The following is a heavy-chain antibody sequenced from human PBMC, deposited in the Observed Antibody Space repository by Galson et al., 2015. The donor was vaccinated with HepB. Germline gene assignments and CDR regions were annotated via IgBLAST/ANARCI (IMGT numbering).Heavy chain of an antibody. CDR3: ARALMYRDYVVNVFDI. D-gene: IGHD4-17*01. CDR2: IYDSGNT. V-gene: IGHV4-4*07. CDR1: GGSISRYF. J-gene: IGHJ3*02. Sequence: ETLSLTCSLDGGSISRYFWNWIRQPAGKGLEWIGRIYDSGNTDYNPYPKSRVTMSLDTSKNQLSLKLTSVTAADTGVYFCARALMYRDYVVNVFDIWGQGTVVTVSS.